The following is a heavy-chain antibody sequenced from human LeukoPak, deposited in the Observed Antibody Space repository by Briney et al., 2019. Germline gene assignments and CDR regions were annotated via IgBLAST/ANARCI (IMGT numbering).Heavy chain of an antibody. J-gene: IGHJ6*02. CDR2: ISSSGSTI. CDR1: GFIVSSNY. CDR3: AREVSGYYYGMDV. D-gene: IGHD1-26*01. Sequence: NPGGSLRLSCAASGFIVSSNYMSWVRQAPGKGLEWVSYISSSGSTIYYADSVKGRFTISRDNAKNSLYLQMNSLRAEDTAVYYCAREVSGYYYGMDVWGQGTTVTVSS. V-gene: IGHV3-11*04.